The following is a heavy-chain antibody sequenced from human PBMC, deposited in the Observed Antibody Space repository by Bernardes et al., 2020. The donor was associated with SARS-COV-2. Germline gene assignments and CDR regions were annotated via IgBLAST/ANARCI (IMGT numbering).Heavy chain of an antibody. CDR3: ARGYCSSTSCYYYGMDV. CDR2: SSAYNGNT. Sequence: ASVKVSCKASGYTFTSYGISWVRQAPGQGLEWMGWSSAYNGNTNYAQKLQGRVTMTTDTSTSTAYMELRSLRSDDTAVYYCARGYCSSTSCYYYGMDVWGQGTTVTVSS. CDR1: GYTFTSYG. V-gene: IGHV1-18*04. J-gene: IGHJ6*02. D-gene: IGHD2-2*01.